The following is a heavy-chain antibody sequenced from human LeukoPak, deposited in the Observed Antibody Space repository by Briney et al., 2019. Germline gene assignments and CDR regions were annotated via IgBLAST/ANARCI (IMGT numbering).Heavy chain of an antibody. D-gene: IGHD5-12*01. CDR2: ISYDGNNK. J-gene: IGHJ4*02. CDR1: GFTFSSYG. Sequence: PGRSLRLSCAASGFTFSSYGMHWVRQAPGKGLEWVAVISYDGNNKYYADSVKGRFTISRDNSKNTLYLQMDSLRAEDTAVYYCAKQATGSFDYWGQGTLVTVSS. CDR3: AKQATGSFDY. V-gene: IGHV3-30*18.